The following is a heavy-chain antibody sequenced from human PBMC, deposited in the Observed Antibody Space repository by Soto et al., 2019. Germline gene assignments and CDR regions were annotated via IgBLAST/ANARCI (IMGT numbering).Heavy chain of an antibody. CDR1: GFTFSTYW. J-gene: IGHJ3*02. CDR2: INGAGSST. Sequence: EVQLVESGGGLIQPGGSLRLSCAASGFTFSTYWMHWVRQAPGKGLVWVSRINGAGSSTSYADSVKGRFTISRDSAKNTLYLQMNSLRAEDTGVYYCARDFWITTIGNDGFYIWGQGTMVTVSS. D-gene: IGHD3-3*01. V-gene: IGHV3-74*01. CDR3: ARDFWITTIGNDGFYI.